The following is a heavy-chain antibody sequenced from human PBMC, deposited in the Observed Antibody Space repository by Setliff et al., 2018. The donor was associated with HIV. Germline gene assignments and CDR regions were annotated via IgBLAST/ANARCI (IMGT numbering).Heavy chain of an antibody. Sequence: PSETLSLTCTVSGGSISSGSYYWSWIRQPVGRGLEWIGHLYARGSSKYNPSLKSRVTISVDTSKNQFSLRLSSVTAADTGVYYCARHRDPPGSSWIYYYYYMDLWGEGTTVTVSS. V-gene: IGHV4-61*09. J-gene: IGHJ6*03. D-gene: IGHD6-13*01. CDR1: GGSISSGSYY. CDR2: LYARGSS. CDR3: ARHRDPPGSSWIYYYYYMDL.